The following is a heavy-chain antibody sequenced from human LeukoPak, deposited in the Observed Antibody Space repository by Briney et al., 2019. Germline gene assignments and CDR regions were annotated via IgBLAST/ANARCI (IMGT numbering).Heavy chain of an antibody. V-gene: IGHV4-34*01. CDR3: ARGRMRALGYYGSGSYYNPRIYYFDY. J-gene: IGHJ4*02. Sequence: PLETLSLTCAVYGGSFSGYYWSWIRQPPGKGLEWIGEINHSGSTNYNPSLKSRVTISVDTSKNQFSLKLSSVTAADTAVYYCARGRMRALGYYGSGSYYNPRIYYFDYWGQGTLVTVSS. CDR1: GGSFSGYY. CDR2: INHSGST. D-gene: IGHD3-10*01.